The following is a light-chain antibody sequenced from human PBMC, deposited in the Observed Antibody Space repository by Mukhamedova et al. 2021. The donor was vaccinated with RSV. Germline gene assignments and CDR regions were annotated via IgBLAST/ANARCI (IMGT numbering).Light chain of an antibody. CDR2: GAS. V-gene: IGKV1-33*01. CDR3: QQYDNLPRWT. Sequence: WYQRRVHGKVPKLLIYGASNLETGVPSSFSGSGSGTDVTVTISSLQPEDIASYFCQQYDNLPRWTFGQGTKLEIK. J-gene: IGKJ2*02.